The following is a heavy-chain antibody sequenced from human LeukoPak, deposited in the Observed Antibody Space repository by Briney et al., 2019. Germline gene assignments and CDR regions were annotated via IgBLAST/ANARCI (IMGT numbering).Heavy chain of an antibody. CDR3: AREDDCSGGSCYGWFDP. D-gene: IGHD2-15*01. CDR1: AYLLTRYW. V-gene: IGHV5-51*01. Sequence: LRIYSDAYAYLLTRYWIGRERQMAWELEASARSIYPGDSDPRYSPSFQGQVTISADKSISTACLQWSSLKASDTAMYYCAREDDCSGGSCYGWFDPWGQGTLVTVSS. CDR2: IYPGDSDP. J-gene: IGHJ5*02.